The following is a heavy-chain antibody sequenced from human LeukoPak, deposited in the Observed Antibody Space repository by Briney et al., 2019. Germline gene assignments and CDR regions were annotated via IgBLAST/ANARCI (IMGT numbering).Heavy chain of an antibody. J-gene: IGHJ4*02. Sequence: PGRSLRLSCAASGFTFSSYGMHWVRQAPGKGLEWVAVIWYDGSNKYYADSVKGRFTISRDNSKNTLYLQMNSLRAEDTAVYYCARGQYYYDSKTQFDYWGQGTLVSAS. V-gene: IGHV3-33*01. CDR3: ARGQYYYDSKTQFDY. CDR2: IWYDGSNK. D-gene: IGHD3-22*01. CDR1: GFTFSSYG.